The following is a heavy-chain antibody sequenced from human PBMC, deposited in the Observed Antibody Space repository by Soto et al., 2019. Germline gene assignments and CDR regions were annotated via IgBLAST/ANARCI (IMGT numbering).Heavy chain of an antibody. CDR2: IYYSGST. J-gene: IGHJ5*02. CDR1: GGSISSSSYY. Sequence: QLQLQESGPGLVKPSETLSLTCTVSGGSISSSSYYWGWIRQPPGKGLEWIGSIYYSGSTYYNPSLKSRVTISVDTSKNQFSLKLSAVTAADTAVYYCASLKLGYCSGGSCYYWFDPWGQGTLVTVSS. CDR3: ASLKLGYCSGGSCYYWFDP. V-gene: IGHV4-39*01. D-gene: IGHD2-15*01.